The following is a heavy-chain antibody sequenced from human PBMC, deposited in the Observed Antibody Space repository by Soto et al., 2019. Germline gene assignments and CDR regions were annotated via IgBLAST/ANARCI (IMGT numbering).Heavy chain of an antibody. CDR1: GFVFSSYW. V-gene: IGHV3-74*01. CDR2: ITNDGSST. J-gene: IGHJ2*01. Sequence: EVQLVESGGGLVQPGGSLRLSCAGSGFVFSSYWMHWVRQVPGKGLVWVSRITNDGSSTTYADSVNGRFTISRDNAKNTLYLQMNSLGAEDTAVHYCARGMQGSRYFDLWGRGTLVTVSS. CDR3: ARGMQGSRYFDL.